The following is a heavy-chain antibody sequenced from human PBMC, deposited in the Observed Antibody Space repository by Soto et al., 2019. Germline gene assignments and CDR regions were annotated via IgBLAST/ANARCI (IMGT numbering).Heavy chain of an antibody. CDR1: GDSISNYY. V-gene: IGHV4-59*08. J-gene: IGHJ4*02. Sequence: ASETLSLTCTVSGDSISNYYWSWIRQPPGKGLQWIGYIFSSGSTNYNPSLKSRVTISVDTSKNQFSLNLSSVTAADTAVYYCARQRRDFDYWGQGSLVTVSS. CDR3: ARQRRDFDY. CDR2: IFSSGST.